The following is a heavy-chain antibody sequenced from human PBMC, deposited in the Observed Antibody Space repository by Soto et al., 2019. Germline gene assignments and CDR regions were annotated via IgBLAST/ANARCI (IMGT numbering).Heavy chain of an antibody. CDR3: AKDTPPGYSYGYGNDP. CDR2: ISGSGGST. D-gene: IGHD5-18*01. CDR1: GFTFSSYA. J-gene: IGHJ5*02. Sequence: GGSLRLSCAASGFTFSSYAMSWVRQAPGKGLEWVSAISGSGGSTYYADSVKGRFTISRDNSKNTLYLQMNSLRAEDTAVYYCAKDTPPGYSYGYGNDPWGQGTLVTVSS. V-gene: IGHV3-23*01.